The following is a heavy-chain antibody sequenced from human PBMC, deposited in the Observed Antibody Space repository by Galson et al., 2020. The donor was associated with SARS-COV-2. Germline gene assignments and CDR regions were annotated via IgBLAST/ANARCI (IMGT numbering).Heavy chain of an antibody. V-gene: IGHV4-34*01. J-gene: IGHJ5*02. D-gene: IGHD4-4*01. CDR2: INHSGSS. CDR1: GGSLSDYY. Sequence: SQTLSLTCAVYGGSLSDYYWSWIRQPPGKGLEFIGEINHSGSSNYNPSLKSRVTVSVDMSKNQFSLKLTSVTAADTAVYYCARGRWYSSAWGQGTLVTVSS. CDR3: ARGRWYSSA.